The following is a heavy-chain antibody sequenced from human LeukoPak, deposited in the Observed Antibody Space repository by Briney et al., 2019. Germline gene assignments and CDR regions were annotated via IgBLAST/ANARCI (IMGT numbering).Heavy chain of an antibody. J-gene: IGHJ3*02. D-gene: IGHD3-9*01. Sequence: SETLSLTCTVSGGSISSSDYYWSWICQPPGKGLEWIGYIYYSGSTSYNPSLKSRVTISVDTSKNQFSLKLTSVTAADTAVYYCARGFDAHNAFDIWGQGTMVTVSS. V-gene: IGHV4-30-4*01. CDR3: ARGFDAHNAFDI. CDR2: IYYSGST. CDR1: GGSISSSDYY.